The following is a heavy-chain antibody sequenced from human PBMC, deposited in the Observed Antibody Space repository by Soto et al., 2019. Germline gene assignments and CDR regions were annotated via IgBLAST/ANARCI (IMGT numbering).Heavy chain of an antibody. CDR1: GGSISSGPYS. CDR2: FYYSEST. CDR3: ARLGGYCSSTSCYGYYGMDV. J-gene: IGHJ6*02. V-gene: IGHV4-39*01. Sequence: QLQLQESGPGLVKPSDTLSLTCTVSGGSISSGPYSWGWIRPPPGEGLAWIGTFYYSESTYYNPSLESRVTISVDTSKNQFSLKVSSVTVADTAVYYCARLGGYCSSTSCYGYYGMDVWGQGTTVTVSS. D-gene: IGHD2-2*01.